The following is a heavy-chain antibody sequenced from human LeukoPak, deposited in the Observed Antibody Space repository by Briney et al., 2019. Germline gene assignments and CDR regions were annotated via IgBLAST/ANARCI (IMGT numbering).Heavy chain of an antibody. CDR2: MNPNSGDT. V-gene: IGHV1-8*03. J-gene: IGHJ4*02. CDR3: ARGPYGDSIFDY. D-gene: IGHD4-17*01. Sequence: GASVKVSCKASGYTFTSYDINWVRQATGQGLEWMGCMNPNSGDTGYAQKFQGRVTITRNTSISTAYMELSSLRSEETAVYYCARGPYGDSIFDYWGQGTLVTVSS. CDR1: GYTFTSYD.